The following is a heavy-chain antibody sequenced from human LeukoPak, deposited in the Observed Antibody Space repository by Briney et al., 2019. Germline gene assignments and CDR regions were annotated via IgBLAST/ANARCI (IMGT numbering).Heavy chain of an antibody. CDR3: ARGAEYYYDSSGYHDY. CDR1: GFTFSSYA. V-gene: IGHV3-30-3*01. Sequence: GGSLRLSCAASGFTFSSYAMHWVRQAPGKGLEWVAVISYDGSNKYYADSVKGRFTISRDNSKNTLYLQMNSLRAEDTAVYYCARGAEYYYDSSGYHDYWGQGTLVTVSS. J-gene: IGHJ4*02. D-gene: IGHD3-22*01. CDR2: ISYDGSNK.